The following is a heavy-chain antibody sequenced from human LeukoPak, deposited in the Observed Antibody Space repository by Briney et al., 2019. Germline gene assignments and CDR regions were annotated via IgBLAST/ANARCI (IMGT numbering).Heavy chain of an antibody. CDR1: GFTFSTYA. Sequence: GGSLRLSCAASGFTFSTYAMNWVRQAPGKGLEWISYISSSGSTIYYADSVKGQFTISRDNPKNSLYLQMNSLRAEDTAVYYCARFPGADYFDYWGQGTLVTVSS. CDR3: ARFPGADYFDY. D-gene: IGHD3-10*01. J-gene: IGHJ4*02. CDR2: ISSSGSTI. V-gene: IGHV3-48*03.